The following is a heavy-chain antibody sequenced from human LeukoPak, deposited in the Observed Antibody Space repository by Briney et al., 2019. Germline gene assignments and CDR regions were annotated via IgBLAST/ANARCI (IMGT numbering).Heavy chain of an antibody. CDR1: GFTFSSYS. CDR2: ISSSSSYI. CDR3: ARSQSSSLIDY. J-gene: IGHJ4*02. V-gene: IGHV3-21*01. D-gene: IGHD6-13*01. Sequence: GGSLRLSCAASGFTFSSYSMNWVRQAPGKGLEWVSSISSSSSYIYYADSVKGRFTISRDNAKNSLYLQMNSLTVEDTAVYYCARSQSSSLIDYWGQGTLVTVSS.